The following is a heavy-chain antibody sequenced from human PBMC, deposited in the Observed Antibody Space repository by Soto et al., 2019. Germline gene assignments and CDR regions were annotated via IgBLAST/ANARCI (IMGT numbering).Heavy chain of an antibody. CDR1: GGSFSGYY. CDR2: INHSGST. J-gene: IGHJ5*02. D-gene: IGHD6-6*01. V-gene: IGHV4-34*01. CDR3: ASGIGAARQDREVYNWFDP. Sequence: SETLSLTCAVYGGSFSGYYWSWIRQPPGKGLEWIGEINHSGSTNYNPSLKSRVTISRDNAKNSLYLQMNSLRAEDTAVYYCASGIGAARQDREVYNWFDPWGQGTLVTVSS.